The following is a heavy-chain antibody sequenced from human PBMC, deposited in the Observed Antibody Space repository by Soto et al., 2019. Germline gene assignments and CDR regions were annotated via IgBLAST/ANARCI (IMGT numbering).Heavy chain of an antibody. V-gene: IGHV3-43*01. CDR2: ITWDGGST. Sequence: GGTLRLSCAASGFPFDAYVMPWVRQGPGQGLEWVSLITWDGGSTYYADSVKGRFTISRDNSENSLYLQMNSLGPEDTALYYCAKENYYDSSGYYYFDYWGQGTLVTVSS. CDR3: AKENYYDSSGYYYFDY. D-gene: IGHD3-22*01. J-gene: IGHJ4*02. CDR1: GFPFDAYV.